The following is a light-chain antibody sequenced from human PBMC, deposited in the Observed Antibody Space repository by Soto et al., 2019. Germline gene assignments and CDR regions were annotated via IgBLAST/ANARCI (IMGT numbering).Light chain of an antibody. CDR2: DAS. CDR3: QQYGSSPTT. CDR1: QSVGIL. V-gene: IGKV3-20*01. J-gene: IGKJ1*01. Sequence: EIVMTQSPATLSVSPVERATLSCRASQSVGILLAWYQQKPGQAPRLLIYDASSRATGVPDRFSGSGSGTDFTLTISRLEPEDSAVYHCQQYGSSPTTFGQGTKVDIK.